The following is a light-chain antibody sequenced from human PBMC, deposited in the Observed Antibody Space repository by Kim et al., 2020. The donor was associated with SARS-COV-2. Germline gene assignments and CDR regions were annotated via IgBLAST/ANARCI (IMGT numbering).Light chain of an antibody. V-gene: IGKV3-15*01. Sequence: EIVMTQSPATLSVSPGESATLSCRASQSISSNLAWYQQKPGQAPRLLIYGASTGATGIPARFSGSGSGTEFTLTISSLQSEDFAVYYCQQYNERPLTFGGGTKVDIK. CDR2: GAS. J-gene: IGKJ4*01. CDR1: QSISSN. CDR3: QQYNERPLT.